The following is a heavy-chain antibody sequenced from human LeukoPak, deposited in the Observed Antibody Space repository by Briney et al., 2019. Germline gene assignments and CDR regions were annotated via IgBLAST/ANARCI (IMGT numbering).Heavy chain of an antibody. CDR2: IYSGGDT. V-gene: IGHV3-53*01. J-gene: IGHJ3*02. CDR3: ARAPGIVAFAFDI. CDR1: GFTVSSKY. Sequence: GGSLRLSCAASGFTVSSKYMSWVRQAPGKGMEWVSVIYSGGDTYYADSVKGRFTISRDNSNNTLYLQMNSLRAEDTAVYYCARAPGIVAFAFDIWGQGTMVTVSS. D-gene: IGHD2-15*01.